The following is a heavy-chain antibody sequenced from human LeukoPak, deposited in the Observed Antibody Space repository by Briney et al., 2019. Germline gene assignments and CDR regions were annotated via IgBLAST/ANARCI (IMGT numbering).Heavy chain of an antibody. V-gene: IGHV3-7*01. J-gene: IGHJ4*02. CDR2: TKHDGSEE. D-gene: IGHD3-22*01. CDR1: GFTFNTYR. Sequence: GSLRLSCAASGFTFNTYRMSWVRQAPGKGLEWVANTKHDGSEENYVDSVEGRFTISRDNAKGSLSLQMNSLRGEDTAVYYCARDLYYYDSSGYYRGLDYWGQGTLVTVSS. CDR3: ARDLYYYDSSGYYRGLDY.